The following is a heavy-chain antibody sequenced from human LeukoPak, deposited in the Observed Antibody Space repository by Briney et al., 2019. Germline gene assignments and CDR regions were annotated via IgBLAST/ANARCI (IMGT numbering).Heavy chain of an antibody. J-gene: IGHJ5*02. Sequence: GGSLRLSCAASGFTVSSNYMSWVRQAPGKGLEWVSVIYSRGSTYYADSVKGRFTISRDNSKNTLYLQMNSLRAEDTAVYYCARELGYCSGGSCSNWFDPWGQGTLVTVSS. CDR1: GFTVSSNY. CDR3: ARELGYCSGGSCSNWFDP. CDR2: IYSRGST. D-gene: IGHD2-15*01. V-gene: IGHV3-66*01.